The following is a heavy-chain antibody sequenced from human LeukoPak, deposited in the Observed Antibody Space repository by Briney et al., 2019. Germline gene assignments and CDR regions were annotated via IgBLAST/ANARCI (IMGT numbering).Heavy chain of an antibody. Sequence: GASVKVSCKASGYTFTSYYMHWVRQAPGQGLEWMGIINPGGGSTSYAQKFQGRVTMTRDTSTSTVYMELSSLRSEDTAVYYCASPMIAAAGTDDAFDIWGQGTMVTVSS. V-gene: IGHV1-46*01. CDR1: GYTFTSYY. CDR2: INPGGGST. D-gene: IGHD6-13*01. J-gene: IGHJ3*02. CDR3: ASPMIAAAGTDDAFDI.